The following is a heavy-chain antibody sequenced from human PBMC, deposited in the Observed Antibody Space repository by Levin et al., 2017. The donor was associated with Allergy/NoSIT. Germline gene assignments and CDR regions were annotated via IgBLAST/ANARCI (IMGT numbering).Heavy chain of an antibody. J-gene: IGHJ4*02. CDR2: ISSSSSTI. V-gene: IGHV3-48*02. Sequence: QAGGSLRLSCAASGFTFSSYSMNWVRQAPGKGLEWVSYISSSSSTIYYADSVKGRFTISRDNAKNSLYLQMNSLRDEDTAVYYCARDFSDRDYLPTTFDYWGQGTLVTVSS. D-gene: IGHD4-11*01. CDR3: ARDFSDRDYLPTTFDY. CDR1: GFTFSSYS.